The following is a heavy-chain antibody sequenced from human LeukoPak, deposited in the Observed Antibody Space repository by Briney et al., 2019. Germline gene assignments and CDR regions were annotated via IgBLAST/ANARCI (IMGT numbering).Heavy chain of an antibody. V-gene: IGHV3-21*01. CDR3: ARDPPPYCSSTSCYTGLLDY. D-gene: IGHD2-2*02. CDR1: GFTFSSYS. J-gene: IGHJ4*02. CDR2: ISSSSSYI. Sequence: PGGSLRLSCAASGFTFSSYSMNWVRQAPGKGLEWVSSISSSSSYIYCADSVKGRFTISRDNAKNSLYLQMNSLRAEDTAVYYCARDPPPYCSSTSCYTGLLDYWGQGTLVTVSS.